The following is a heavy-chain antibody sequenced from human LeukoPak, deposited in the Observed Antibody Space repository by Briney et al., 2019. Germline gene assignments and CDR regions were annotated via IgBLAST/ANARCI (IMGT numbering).Heavy chain of an antibody. CDR2: IYYSGST. Sequence: PSETLSLTCTVSGGSISDYYWSWIRQPPGKGLEWIGYIYYSGSTNYNPSLKSRVTVSVDTSKNQFSLKLRSLTAADTAVYYCAKAPPRPNYDFWSGYSYAFDYWGQGTLVTVSS. CDR1: GGSISDYY. V-gene: IGHV4-59*08. CDR3: AKAPPRPNYDFWSGYSYAFDY. D-gene: IGHD3-3*01. J-gene: IGHJ4*02.